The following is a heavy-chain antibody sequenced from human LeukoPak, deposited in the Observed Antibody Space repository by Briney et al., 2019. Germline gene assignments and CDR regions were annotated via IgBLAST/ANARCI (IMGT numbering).Heavy chain of an antibody. CDR3: ARVITMVRGALDY. D-gene: IGHD3-10*01. J-gene: IGHJ4*02. Sequence: GGSLRLSCAASGFTFSNYWMSWVRQAPGKGLEWVANIKQDGSGKYYVDSVKGRFTISRDHAKNSLYLQMNSLRAEDTAVYYCARVITMVRGALDYWGQGTLVTVSS. CDR2: IKQDGSGK. V-gene: IGHV3-7*04. CDR1: GFTFSNYW.